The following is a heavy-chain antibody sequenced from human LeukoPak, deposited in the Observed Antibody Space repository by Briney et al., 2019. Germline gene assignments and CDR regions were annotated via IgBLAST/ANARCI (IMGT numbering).Heavy chain of an antibody. J-gene: IGHJ5*02. CDR1: GGSFSGYY. D-gene: IGHD6-19*01. Sequence: PSETLSLTCAVYGGSFSGYYWSWIRQPPGKGLEWIGEINHSGSTNYNPSLKSRVTISVDTSKNQFSLKLSSVTAADTAVYYCARASAYSSGWYHRIGWFDPWGQGTLVTVSS. V-gene: IGHV4-34*01. CDR2: INHSGST. CDR3: ARASAYSSGWYHRIGWFDP.